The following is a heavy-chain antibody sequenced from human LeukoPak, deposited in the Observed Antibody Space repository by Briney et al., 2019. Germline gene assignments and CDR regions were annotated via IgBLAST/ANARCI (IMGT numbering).Heavy chain of an antibody. CDR1: GYTFTSYY. CDR3: ARDHRPSYDSSDYYYPGEY. V-gene: IGHV1-46*01. J-gene: IGHJ4*02. CDR2: INPSGGTT. D-gene: IGHD3-22*01. Sequence: ASVKVSCKASGYTFTSYYIHWVRQAPGQGLEWMAIINPSGGTTSYAQKFQGRLTMTRDTSTSTVYMELSSLRSEDTAAYYRARDHRPSYDSSDYYYPGEYWGQGTLVTVSS.